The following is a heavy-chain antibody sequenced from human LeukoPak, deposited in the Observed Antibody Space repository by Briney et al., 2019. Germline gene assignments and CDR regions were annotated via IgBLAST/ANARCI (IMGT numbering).Heavy chain of an antibody. CDR1: GFTFSRYD. CDR3: ARDPWPHAFDI. Sequence: GGSLRLSCAASAASGFTFSRYDMNWVRQAPGKGLEWVSYISVGDSTIYYADSVKGRFTISRDNAKNSLYLQMNSLRAEDTAVYYCARDPWPHAFDIWGQGTMVTVSS. CDR2: ISVGDSTI. V-gene: IGHV3-48*03. J-gene: IGHJ3*02.